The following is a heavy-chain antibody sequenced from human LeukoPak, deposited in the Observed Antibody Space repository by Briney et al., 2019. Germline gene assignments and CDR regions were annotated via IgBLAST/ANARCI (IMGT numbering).Heavy chain of an antibody. CDR3: AAEAAYYYDSRDAFDV. D-gene: IGHD3-22*01. J-gene: IGHJ3*01. V-gene: IGHV1-58*01. Sequence: SVKVSCKASGFTFTSSAVQWVRQARGQRLKWIGWIVVGSGNTNYAQKFQERVTITRDMSTSLVYMELSSLRSEDTAVYYCAAEAAYYYDSRDAFDVWGQGTMVTVSS. CDR2: IVVGSGNT. CDR1: GFTFTSSA.